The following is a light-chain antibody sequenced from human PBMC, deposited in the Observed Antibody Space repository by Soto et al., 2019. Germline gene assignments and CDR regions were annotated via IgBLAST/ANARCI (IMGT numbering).Light chain of an antibody. CDR1: SSDVGGYNY. V-gene: IGLV2-14*01. CDR2: DVS. CDR3: SSYTRSSSPG. J-gene: IGLJ1*01. Sequence: QSVLTQPASVSRSPGQSITISCTGTSSDVGGYNYVSWYQQHPGKAPKLMIYDVSNRPSGVSNRFSGSKSGNTASLTISGLQVEDVVNYYCSSYTRSSSPGFRTGPKV.